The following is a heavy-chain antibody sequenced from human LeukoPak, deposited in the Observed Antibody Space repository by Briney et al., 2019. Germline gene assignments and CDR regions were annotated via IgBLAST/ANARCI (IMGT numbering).Heavy chain of an antibody. CDR3: ARELLEWELVY. Sequence: ASVKVSCKASGGTFSSYAISWVRQAPGHGLEWMGGIIPIFGTANYAQKFQGRVTITADESTSTAYMELSSLRSEDTAVYYCARELLEWELVYWGQGTLVTVSS. D-gene: IGHD1-26*01. CDR2: IIPIFGTA. J-gene: IGHJ4*02. V-gene: IGHV1-69*13. CDR1: GGTFSSYA.